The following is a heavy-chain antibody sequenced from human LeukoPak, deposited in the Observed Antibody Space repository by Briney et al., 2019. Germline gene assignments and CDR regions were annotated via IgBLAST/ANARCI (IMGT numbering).Heavy chain of an antibody. CDR1: GFIFSNNG. CDR2: ISYDGRKK. CDR3: AKDKGWGYSAYDCYGMDV. Sequence: GGSLRLSCEVSGFIFSNNGMHWVRQAPGKGLEWVAVISYDGRKKYYRDSVKGRFSISRDNSKNTLYLQMNSLRAEDTAVYYCAKDKGWGYSAYDCYGMDVWGQGTTVTVSS. J-gene: IGHJ6*02. D-gene: IGHD1-26*01. V-gene: IGHV3-30*18.